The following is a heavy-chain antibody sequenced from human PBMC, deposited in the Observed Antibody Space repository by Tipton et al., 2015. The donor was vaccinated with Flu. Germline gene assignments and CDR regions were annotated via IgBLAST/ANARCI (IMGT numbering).Heavy chain of an antibody. Sequence: TLSLTCTVSGGSISSYYWNWIRQPAGKGLEWIGRIYTSGSTNYNPSLKSRVTMSVDTSKNQFSLKLSSVTAADTAVYYCARYSSSWSHYGMDVWGQGITVTVSS. CDR1: GGSISSYY. CDR3: ARYSSSWSHYGMDV. J-gene: IGHJ6*02. D-gene: IGHD6-13*01. CDR2: IYTSGST. V-gene: IGHV4-4*07.